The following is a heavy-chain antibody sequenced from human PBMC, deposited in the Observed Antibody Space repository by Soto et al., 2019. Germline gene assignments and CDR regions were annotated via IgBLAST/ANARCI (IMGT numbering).Heavy chain of an antibody. V-gene: IGHV1-8*01. Sequence: GASVKVSCKASGYTFSRYDVNWVRQATGQGLEWMGWMNPNSGNTGYAQKFQGRVTTTRDTSRGTAYMELSSLRSEDTAVYYCARVPMVRAQFDYWG. CDR2: MNPNSGNT. D-gene: IGHD3-10*01. CDR1: GYTFSRYD. CDR3: ARVPMVRAQFDY. J-gene: IGHJ4*01.